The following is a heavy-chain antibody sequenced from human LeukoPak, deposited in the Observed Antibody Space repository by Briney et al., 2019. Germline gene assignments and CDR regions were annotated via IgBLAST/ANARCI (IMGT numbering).Heavy chain of an antibody. CDR3: AREGYNLGTDF. CDR2: ISASGTT. Sequence: PSETLSLTCSVSGGSISTYLWSWIRQPAGKGLEWIGHISASGTTNYNASLKSQVTMPADTSKNQFSLRLNSVTAADTAVYYCAREGYNLGTDFWGQGTLVTVSS. J-gene: IGHJ4*02. V-gene: IGHV4-4*07. D-gene: IGHD5-18*01. CDR1: GGSISTYL.